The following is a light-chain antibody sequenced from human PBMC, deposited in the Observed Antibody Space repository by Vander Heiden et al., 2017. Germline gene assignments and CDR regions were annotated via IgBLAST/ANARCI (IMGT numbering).Light chain of an antibody. CDR1: QSVSSN. CDR3: QQYNNWPS. V-gene: IGKV3-15*01. J-gene: IGKJ1*01. CDR2: GAS. Sequence: EIVMTQSPSTPAVSAGEEATRTCRASQSVSSNVAWYQQKPGQAPRLLIYGASTRATGIPARFSGSGSGTEFTLTISSLQSEDFAVYYCQQYNNWPSFGEGTKVEIK.